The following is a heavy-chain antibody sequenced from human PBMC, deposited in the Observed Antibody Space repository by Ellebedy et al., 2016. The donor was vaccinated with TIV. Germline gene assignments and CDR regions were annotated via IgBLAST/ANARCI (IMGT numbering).Heavy chain of an antibody. D-gene: IGHD3-22*01. CDR2: IYTSGSI. CDR3: AREVGVTMIVVVSLWYFDL. J-gene: IGHJ2*01. V-gene: IGHV4-4*07. CDR1: GDSISRYY. Sequence: MPSETLSLTCTVSGDSISRYYWNWIRQPAGKGLEWIGRIYTSGSINYNPSLKSRVTLSVDTSKNQFSLKLSSVTAADTAVYYCAREVGVTMIVVVSLWYFDLWGRGTLVTVSS.